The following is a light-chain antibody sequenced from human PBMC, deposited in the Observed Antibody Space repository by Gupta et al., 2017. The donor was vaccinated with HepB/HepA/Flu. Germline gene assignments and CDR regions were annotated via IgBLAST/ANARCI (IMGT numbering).Light chain of an antibody. Sequence: EIVLTQSPGTLSLSPGARATLSCRASQPITSNFLAWYQQKRGQPPRLLIYRASTRSSDIPDRFSGSGSGTDFTLTINRLEPGDFGVYYCQQYASSPTTFGQGTKVEI. V-gene: IGKV3-20*01. J-gene: IGKJ1*01. CDR2: RAS. CDR3: QQYASSPTT. CDR1: QPITSNF.